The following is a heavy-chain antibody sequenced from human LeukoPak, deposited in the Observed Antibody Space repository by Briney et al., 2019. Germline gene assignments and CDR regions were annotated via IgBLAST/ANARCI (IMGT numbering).Heavy chain of an antibody. Sequence: GGSLRLSCAASGFTFSSSGMHWVRQAPGKGLEWVSFIRSDGSEKFYGDSVEGRFTVSRDNSKNTLYLQMNSLRSEDTAVYYCAKDNPIEEVPGLGPGDWGQGTLVTVSS. CDR1: GFTFSSSG. J-gene: IGHJ4*02. V-gene: IGHV3-30*02. CDR3: AKDNPIEEVPGLGPGD. CDR2: IRSDGSEK. D-gene: IGHD2-2*01.